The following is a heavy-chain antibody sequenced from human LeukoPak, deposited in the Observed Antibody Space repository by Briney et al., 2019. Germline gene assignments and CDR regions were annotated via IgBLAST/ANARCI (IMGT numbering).Heavy chain of an antibody. D-gene: IGHD6-6*01. J-gene: IGHJ4*02. CDR2: IYYSGST. Sequence: MPSETLSLTCTVSGGSISSGGYYWSWLRQPPGKGLEWIGSIYYSGSTYYNPSLKSRVTISVDTSKNQFSLKLSSVTAADTAVYYCARHSASKLVAHWGQGTLVTVSS. CDR3: ARHSASKLVAH. V-gene: IGHV4-39*01. CDR1: GGSISSGGYY.